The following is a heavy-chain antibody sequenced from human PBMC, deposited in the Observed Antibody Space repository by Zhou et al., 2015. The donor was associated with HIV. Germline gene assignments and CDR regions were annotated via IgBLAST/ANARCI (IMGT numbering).Heavy chain of an antibody. J-gene: IGHJ6*02. Sequence: LLESGGGLVQPGGSLRLSCAASGLTFSNYAMTWVRQAPGKRLEWVSGTTGSGGGTYYADPVKGRFTISRDNSKKILYLQMKSLRGEDTAVYYCAGAGSGLFRDGLDVWGQGP. CDR2: TTGSGGGT. CDR1: GLTFSNYA. V-gene: IGHV3-23*01. CDR3: AGAGSGLFRDGLDV. D-gene: IGHD6-19*01.